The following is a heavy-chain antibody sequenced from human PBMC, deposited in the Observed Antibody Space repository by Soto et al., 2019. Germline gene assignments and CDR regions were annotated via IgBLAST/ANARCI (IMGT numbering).Heavy chain of an antibody. CDR3: ARARRGYGSGSPGPFDP. CDR2: INPSGGST. D-gene: IGHD3-10*01. CDR1: GYTFTSYY. J-gene: IGHJ5*02. Sequence: ASVKVSCKASGYTFTSYYMHWVRQAPGQGLEWMGIINPSGGSTSYAQKFQGRVTMTRDTSTSTVYMELSSLRSEDTAVYYCARARRGYGSGSPGPFDPXGQGTLVTVSS. V-gene: IGHV1-46*01.